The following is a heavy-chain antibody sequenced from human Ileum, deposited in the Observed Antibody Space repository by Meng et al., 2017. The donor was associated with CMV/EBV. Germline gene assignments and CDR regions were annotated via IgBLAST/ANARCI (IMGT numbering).Heavy chain of an antibody. CDR2: IFFSGNT. CDR3: ARFRIAALGNLFDP. V-gene: IGHV4-30-4*08. CDR1: SASISSGDYY. D-gene: IGHD6-13*01. Sequence: VQLQASGPGPVKPSQTLSLSCTVSSASISSGDYYWSWIRQPPGKGLEWIGYIFFSGNTYYNPSLNNRVIISIDTPRNQFSLKVDSVTAADTAVYYCARFRIAALGNLFDPWGHGTLVTVSS. J-gene: IGHJ5*02.